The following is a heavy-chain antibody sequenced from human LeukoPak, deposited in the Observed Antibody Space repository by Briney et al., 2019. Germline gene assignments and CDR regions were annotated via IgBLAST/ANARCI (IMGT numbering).Heavy chain of an antibody. J-gene: IGHJ4*02. CDR3: AKDRRKGELLHYFDY. V-gene: IGHV3-23*01. CDR2: ISGSGGST. CDR1: GFTFISYA. D-gene: IGHD1-26*01. Sequence: GGSLRLSCAASGFTFISYAMSWVRQAPGKGLEWVSAISGSGGSTYYADSVKGRFTISRDNSKNTPYLQMNSLRAEDTAVYYCAKDRRKGELLHYFDYWGQGTLVTVSS.